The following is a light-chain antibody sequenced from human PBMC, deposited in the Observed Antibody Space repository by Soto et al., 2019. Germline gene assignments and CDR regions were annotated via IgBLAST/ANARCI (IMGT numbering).Light chain of an antibody. Sequence: EIVMTQSPATLSVSPGERATLSCRASQSVSSNLAWYQQKPGQAPRLLIYGVSTSATGIPARFSGSGSGTEFTLTISSLQSEDFAVYYCQQYNDWSPFTFGPGTKVDI. J-gene: IGKJ3*01. V-gene: IGKV3-15*01. CDR3: QQYNDWSPFT. CDR1: QSVSSN. CDR2: GVS.